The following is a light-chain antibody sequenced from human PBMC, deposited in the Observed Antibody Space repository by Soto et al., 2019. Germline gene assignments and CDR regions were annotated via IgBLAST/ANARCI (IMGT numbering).Light chain of an antibody. V-gene: IGKV3-20*01. CDR2: GTS. CDR1: QSVSSSY. CDR3: QQYGSSWWT. Sequence: EIVLTQSPGTLSLSPGERATLYCRASQSVSSSYLAWYQQKPGQAPRLLIYGTSSRATAIPDRFSGSGSGTDFTFTFSRLVPEDFAVYYCQQYGSSWWTFGQGTKVDIK. J-gene: IGKJ1*01.